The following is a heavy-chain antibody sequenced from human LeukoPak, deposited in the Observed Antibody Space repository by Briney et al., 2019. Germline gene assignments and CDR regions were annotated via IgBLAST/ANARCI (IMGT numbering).Heavy chain of an antibody. V-gene: IGHV4-34*01. J-gene: IGHJ6*02. D-gene: IGHD3-16*01. CDR3: ARKINYYGMDV. Sequence: TTSETLSLTCAVYGGSFSGYYWSWIRQPPGKGLGWIGEINHSGSTNYSPSLKGRVTISVDTSKNQFSLKLSSVTAADTAVYYCARKINYYGMDVWGQGTTVTVSS. CDR1: GGSFSGYY. CDR2: INHSGST.